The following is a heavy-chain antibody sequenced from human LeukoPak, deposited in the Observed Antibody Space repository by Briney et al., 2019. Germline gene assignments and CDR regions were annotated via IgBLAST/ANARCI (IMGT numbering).Heavy chain of an antibody. Sequence: SETLSLTCAVYGGSFSGYYWSWLRQPPGKGLEWLGEINHSGSTNYNPSLKSRVTISVDTSKNQFSLKLSSVTAADTAVYYCAGVPSGWYYYYYGMDVWGQGTTVTVSS. CDR1: GGSFSGYY. CDR3: AGVPSGWYYYYYGMDV. J-gene: IGHJ6*02. CDR2: INHSGST. V-gene: IGHV4-34*01. D-gene: IGHD6-19*01.